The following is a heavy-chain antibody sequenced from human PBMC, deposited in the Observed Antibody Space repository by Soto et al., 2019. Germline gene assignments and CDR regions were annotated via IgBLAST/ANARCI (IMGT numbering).Heavy chain of an antibody. J-gene: IGHJ6*02. CDR2: INHSGST. Sequence: SETLSLTCTVSGGSISSYYWSWIRQPPGKGLEWIGYINHSGSTNYNPSLKSRVTISVDTSKNQFSLKLSSVTAADTAVYYCARGRSSVRYYGMDVWGQGTTVTVS. V-gene: IGHV4-59*12. CDR3: ARGRSSVRYYGMDV. CDR1: GGSISSYY.